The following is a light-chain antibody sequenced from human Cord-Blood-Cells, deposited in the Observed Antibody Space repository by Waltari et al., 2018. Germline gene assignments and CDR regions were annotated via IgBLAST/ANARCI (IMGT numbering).Light chain of an antibody. CDR2: DVR. J-gene: IGLJ3*02. Sequence: QSDLHQPASVSGSPGQVITISCTGTSRDAGGYNYVSWYQQRPGKDPKLTIYDVRNRPSGVFNRCSGSKSGNTASLTISGLQAEDEADYYCSAYTSSSTWVFGGGTKLTVL. V-gene: IGLV2-14*01. CDR3: SAYTSSSTWV. CDR1: SRDAGGYNY.